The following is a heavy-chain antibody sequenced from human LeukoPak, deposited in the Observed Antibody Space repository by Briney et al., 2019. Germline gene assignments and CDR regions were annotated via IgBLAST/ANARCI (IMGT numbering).Heavy chain of an antibody. CDR3: ARGGGYCSSTSCYYFDS. V-gene: IGHV3-21*01. CDR1: GFTFSSYG. CDR2: ISSTGNYI. J-gene: IGHJ4*02. D-gene: IGHD2-2*01. Sequence: GGSLRLSCEASGFTFSSYGMNWVRQAPRKGLEWVSSISSTGNYIYYADSVKGRFTVSRDNAKKSLYLQMNSLRAEDTAVYYCARGGGYCSSTSCYYFDSWGQGTLVTVSS.